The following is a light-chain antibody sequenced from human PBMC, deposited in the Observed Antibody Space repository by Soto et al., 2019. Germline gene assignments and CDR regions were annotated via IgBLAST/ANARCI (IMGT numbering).Light chain of an antibody. V-gene: IGLV1-40*01. CDR1: SSNIGAGYD. CDR2: VNS. Sequence: QSVLTQPPSVSGAPGQRVTISCTGSSSNIGAGYDVHWYQQLPGTAPKLLIYVNSNRPSGVPDRFSGSKSGTSASLAITGLQAEDEADYYCQSYDSSLSAVAFGGGTQLTVL. J-gene: IGLJ2*01. CDR3: QSYDSSLSAVA.